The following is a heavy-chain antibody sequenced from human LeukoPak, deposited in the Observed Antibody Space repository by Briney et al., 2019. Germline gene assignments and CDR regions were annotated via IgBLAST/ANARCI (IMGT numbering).Heavy chain of an antibody. CDR3: EVRGVSRYGFDI. D-gene: IGHD3-10*01. CDR1: GFTFGDYA. Sequence: PGGSLRLSRTASGFTFGDYAMSWFRQAPGKGLEWVSFIRSKAYGGTTEYAASVKGRFTISRDDSKSIAYLQMNSLKTEDTAVYYCEVRGVSRYGFDIWGQDTFVTVSS. J-gene: IGHJ3*02. V-gene: IGHV3-49*03. CDR2: IRSKAYGGTT.